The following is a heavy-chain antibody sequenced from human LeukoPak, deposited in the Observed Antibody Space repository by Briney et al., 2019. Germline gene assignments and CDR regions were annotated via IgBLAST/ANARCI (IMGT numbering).Heavy chain of an antibody. CDR2: LSGSAGGT. CDR3: ARRGFVIRSPILVGFHKEAYYFDY. J-gene: IGHJ4*02. Sequence: PGGSLRLSCAVSGITLSNYGMNWVRQAPGKGLEWVAGLSGSAGGTNYADSVKGRFTTSRDNAMNTLYLQMNSLRAEDTAVYFCARRGFVIRSPILVGFHKEAYYFDYWGQGALVTVAS. CDR1: GITLSNYG. V-gene: IGHV3-23*01. D-gene: IGHD2-21*01.